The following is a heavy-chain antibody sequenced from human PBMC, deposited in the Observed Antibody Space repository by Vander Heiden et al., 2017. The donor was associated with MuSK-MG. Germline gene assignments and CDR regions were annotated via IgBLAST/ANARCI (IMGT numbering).Heavy chain of an antibody. CDR3: ARQDCSGGSCWLDY. V-gene: IGHV4-38-2*01. D-gene: IGHD2-15*01. CDR1: GYSISSGYY. J-gene: IGHJ4*02. Sequence: QVQLQESGPGLVKPSETLSLTCAVSGYSISSGYYWGWIRQPPGKGLEWIGSIYHSGSPYYNPSLKSRVTISVDTSKNQFSLKLSSVTAADTAVYYCARQDCSGGSCWLDYWGQGTLGTVSS. CDR2: IYHSGSP.